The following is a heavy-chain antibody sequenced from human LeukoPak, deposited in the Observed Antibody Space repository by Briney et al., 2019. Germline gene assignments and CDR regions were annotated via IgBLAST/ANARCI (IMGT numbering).Heavy chain of an antibody. CDR1: GFTFSSYA. CDR2: LSGSGGST. Sequence: AGSLRLSCAASGFTFSSYAMSWVRQAPGQRLEWVSALSGSGGSTYYADSVKGRFTISGDNSKNTLYLQMNSLRAEDTAVYYCAKGIYCGGDCYSGGFDYWGQGTLVTVSS. D-gene: IGHD2-21*02. V-gene: IGHV3-23*01. CDR3: AKGIYCGGDCYSGGFDY. J-gene: IGHJ4*02.